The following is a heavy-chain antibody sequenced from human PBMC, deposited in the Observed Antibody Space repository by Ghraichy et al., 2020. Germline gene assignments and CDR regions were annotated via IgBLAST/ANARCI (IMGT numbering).Heavy chain of an antibody. CDR2: IYYSGST. CDR3: ATVPVAATTHYYYYGMDV. V-gene: IGHV4-39*01. Sequence: SETLSLTCTVSGGSISSSSYYWGWIRQPPGKGLEWIGSIYYSGSTYYNPSLKSLVTISVDTSKNQFSLKLSPVTAADTAVYYCATVPVAATTHYYYYGMDVWGQGTTVTVSS. D-gene: IGHD2-15*01. J-gene: IGHJ6*02. CDR1: GGSISSSSYY.